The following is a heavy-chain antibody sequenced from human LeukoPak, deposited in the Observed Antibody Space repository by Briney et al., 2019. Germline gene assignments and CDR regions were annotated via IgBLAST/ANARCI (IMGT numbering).Heavy chain of an antibody. V-gene: IGHV4-59*01. Sequence: PSETLSLTCAVSGGSISSYYWSWLRQPPGKGLEWIGFFYYSGSTNYNPPLKSRVTISVDTSKNQFSLKMSSVTAADTAVYYCARESWDTMVRGAGFDYWGLGTLVAVSS. CDR1: GGSISSYY. CDR2: FYYSGST. D-gene: IGHD3-10*01. J-gene: IGHJ4*02. CDR3: ARESWDTMVRGAGFDY.